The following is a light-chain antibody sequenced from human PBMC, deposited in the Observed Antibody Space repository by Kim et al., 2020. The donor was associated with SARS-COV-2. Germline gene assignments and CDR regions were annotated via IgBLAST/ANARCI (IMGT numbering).Light chain of an antibody. CDR3: QQSISLPWT. Sequence: DIQMTQSPSSLSASVGDRVTITCRASQSIDTFLNWYQHKVGKAPNLLISGASSLQSGVPSRFSGSGSGTDFTLTISNLQPEDFANYFCQQSISLPWTFGQGTKVDIK. CDR1: QSIDTF. J-gene: IGKJ1*01. V-gene: IGKV1-39*01. CDR2: GAS.